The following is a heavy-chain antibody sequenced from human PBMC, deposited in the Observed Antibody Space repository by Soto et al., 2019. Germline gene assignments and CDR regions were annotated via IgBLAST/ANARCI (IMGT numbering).Heavy chain of an antibody. J-gene: IGHJ6*02. CDR2: INHSGST. CDR3: ARGHSWVRGVITKYYYYGMDV. V-gene: IGHV4-34*01. D-gene: IGHD3-10*01. CDR1: GGSFSGCY. Sequence: SETLSLTCAVYGGSFSGCYWSWIRQPPGKGLEWIGEINHSGSTNYNPSLKSRVTISVDTSKNQFSLKLSSVTAADTAVYYCARGHSWVRGVITKYYYYGMDVWGQGPTVTVSS.